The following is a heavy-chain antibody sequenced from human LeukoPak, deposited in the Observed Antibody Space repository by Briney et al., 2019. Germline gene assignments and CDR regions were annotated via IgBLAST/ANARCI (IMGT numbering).Heavy chain of an antibody. V-gene: IGHV4-4*07. CDR1: GGSISSYY. D-gene: IGHD6-13*01. J-gene: IGHJ6*03. CDR3: ARVNRVQQLVRYYYYMDV. Sequence: SETLSLTCTVSGGSISSYYWSWIRQPAGKGLERIGRIYTSGSTNYNPSLKSRVTMSVDTSKNQFSLKLSSVTAADTAVYYCARVNRVQQLVRYYYYMDVWGKGTTVTVSS. CDR2: IYTSGST.